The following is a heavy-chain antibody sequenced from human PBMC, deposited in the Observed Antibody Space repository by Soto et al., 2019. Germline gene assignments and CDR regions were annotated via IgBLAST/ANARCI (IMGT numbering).Heavy chain of an antibody. V-gene: IGHV1-2*02. CDR3: ARDVYDFWSGYLYYYGMDV. Sequence: ASVKVSFKASGYTFTGYYMHWVRQAPGQGLEWMGWINPNSGCTNYAQKFQGRVTMTRDTSISTAYMELRSLRSDDTAVYYCARDVYDFWSGYLYYYGMDVWGQGTTVTVSS. J-gene: IGHJ6*02. D-gene: IGHD3-3*01. CDR2: INPNSGCT. CDR1: GYTFTGYY.